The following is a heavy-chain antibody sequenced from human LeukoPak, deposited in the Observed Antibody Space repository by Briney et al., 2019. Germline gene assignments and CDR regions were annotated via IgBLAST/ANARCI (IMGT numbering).Heavy chain of an antibody. Sequence: SETLSLTCIVSGGSINNYYWSWIRQPPGKGLEWIGSIYHSGSTYYNPSLKSRVTISVDTSKNQFSLKLSSVTAADTAVYYCAMWGGDYWGQGTLVTVSS. D-gene: IGHD3-10*01. CDR1: GGSINNYY. J-gene: IGHJ4*02. CDR2: IYHSGST. CDR3: AMWGGDY. V-gene: IGHV4-59*04.